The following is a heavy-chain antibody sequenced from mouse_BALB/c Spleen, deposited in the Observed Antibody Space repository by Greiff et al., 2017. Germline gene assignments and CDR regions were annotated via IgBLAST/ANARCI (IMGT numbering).Heavy chain of an antibody. CDR1: GFTFNTYA. CDR3: VRLRRDYYAMDY. D-gene: IGHD2-4*01. Sequence: EVKLMESGGGLVQPKGSLKLSCAASGFTFNTYAMNWVRQAPGKGLEWVARIRSKSNNYATYYADSVKDRFTISRDDSQSMLYLQMNNLKTEDTAMYYCVRLRRDYYAMDYWGQGTSVTVSS. V-gene: IGHV10-1*02. J-gene: IGHJ4*01. CDR2: IRSKSNNYAT.